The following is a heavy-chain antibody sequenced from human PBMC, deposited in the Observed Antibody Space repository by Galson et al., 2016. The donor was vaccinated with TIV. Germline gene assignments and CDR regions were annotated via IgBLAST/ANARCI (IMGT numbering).Heavy chain of an antibody. J-gene: IGHJ3*01. V-gene: IGHV6-1*01. CDR1: GDSVSSNSAA. D-gene: IGHD3-10*01. CDR2: TYCRSRCYY. Sequence: CAISGDSVSSNSAAWNWIRQSPSRGLEWLGRTYCRSRCYYDYAVSVKSRITIESDTSKNQFSLQLNSVTSEDTAVYYCARAAGRNGATCHATCESFDFWGQGTKVT. CDR3: ARAAGRNGATCHATCESFDF.